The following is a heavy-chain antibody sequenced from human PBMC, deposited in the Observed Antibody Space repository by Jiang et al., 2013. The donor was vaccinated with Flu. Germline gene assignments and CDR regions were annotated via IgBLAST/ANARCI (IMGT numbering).Heavy chain of an antibody. Sequence: RQAPGTGLEWVAAVSGPGGSASYADSVKGRFSISRDNSTNTMVSPKVNSLRVGDTAVYYCARLMAYSSSWYYFDYWGQGTLVTVSS. CDR3: ARLMAYSSSWYYFDY. D-gene: IGHD6-13*01. CDR2: VSGPGGSA. J-gene: IGHJ4*02. V-gene: IGHV3-23*01.